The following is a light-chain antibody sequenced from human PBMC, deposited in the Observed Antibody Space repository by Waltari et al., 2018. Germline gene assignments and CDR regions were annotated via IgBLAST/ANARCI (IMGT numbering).Light chain of an antibody. CDR1: NSDIGGYKF. Sequence: QSGLTQPASVSGSPGQSITITCTGTNSDIGGYKFVSWYQEHPGKVPKLILFDVIERPSGVSNRFSGSKSGNTASLTISGLQAEDEAHYYCSSYSGTTTFVLFGGGTKLTVL. V-gene: IGLV2-14*03. J-gene: IGLJ3*02. CDR3: SSYSGTTTFVL. CDR2: DVI.